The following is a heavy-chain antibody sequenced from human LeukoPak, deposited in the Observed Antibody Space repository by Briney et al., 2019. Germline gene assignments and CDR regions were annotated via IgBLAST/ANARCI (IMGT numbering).Heavy chain of an antibody. D-gene: IGHD6-13*01. CDR1: GFTFSNYA. Sequence: PGGSLRLSCAASGFTFSNYAMSWVRQAPGKGLEWVSGISHSGGSTYYADSVKGRFTISRDNSKNTLYLQMNSLRAEDTAVYYRAKSGVPAAGPSWVDPWGQGTLVTVSS. CDR2: ISHSGGST. J-gene: IGHJ5*02. V-gene: IGHV3-23*01. CDR3: AKSGVPAAGPSWVDP.